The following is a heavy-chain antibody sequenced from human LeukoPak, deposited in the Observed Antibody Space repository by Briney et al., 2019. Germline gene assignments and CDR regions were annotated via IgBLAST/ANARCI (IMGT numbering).Heavy chain of an antibody. Sequence: SETLSLTCTVSGGSISSSSYYWGWIRQPPGKGLEWIGSIYYSGSTYYNPSLKSRVTISVDTSKNQFSLKLSSVTAADTAVYYCARASDYYGSGIYYGMDVWGQGTTVTVSS. D-gene: IGHD3-10*01. CDR3: ARASDYYGSGIYYGMDV. CDR2: IYYSGST. V-gene: IGHV4-39*07. CDR1: GGSISSSSYY. J-gene: IGHJ6*02.